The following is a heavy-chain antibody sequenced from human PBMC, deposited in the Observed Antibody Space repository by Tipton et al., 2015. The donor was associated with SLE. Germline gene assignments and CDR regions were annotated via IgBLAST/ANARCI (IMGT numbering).Heavy chain of an antibody. V-gene: IGHV4-59*01. CDR3: ARERVAVAATPWYFDL. CDR2: IYYGGST. D-gene: IGHD6-19*01. Sequence: TLSLTCTVSGGSISSYYWSWIRQPPGKGLEWIGYIYYGGSTNYNPSLKSRVTISVDTSKNQFSLKLSPVTAADTAVYYCARERVAVAATPWYFDLWGRGTLVTVSS. J-gene: IGHJ2*01. CDR1: GGSISSYY.